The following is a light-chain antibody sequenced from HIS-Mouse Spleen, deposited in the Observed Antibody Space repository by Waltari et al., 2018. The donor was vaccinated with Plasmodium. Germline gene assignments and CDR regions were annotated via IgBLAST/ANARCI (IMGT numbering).Light chain of an antibody. Sequence: SYELTQPPSVSVSPGQTARITCHGDALPNKHAYWYQQKSGQAPALVIYEDSKRPSGIPERFSGSSSGTMATLTISGAQVEDEADYYCYSTDSSGNHRVFGGGTKLTVL. V-gene: IGLV3-10*01. CDR1: ALPNKH. CDR2: EDS. CDR3: YSTDSSGNHRV. J-gene: IGLJ3*02.